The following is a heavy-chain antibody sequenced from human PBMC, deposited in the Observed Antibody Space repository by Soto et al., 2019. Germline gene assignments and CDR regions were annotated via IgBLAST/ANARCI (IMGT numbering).Heavy chain of an antibody. CDR1: GGSFSGYY. CDR3: ALSSSGDGRVFDP. CDR2: INHSGST. V-gene: IGHV4-34*01. D-gene: IGHD6-6*01. Sequence: KTSETLSLTCAVYGGSFSGYYWSWIRQPPGKGLEWIGEINHSGSTNYNPSLKSRVTISVDTSKNQFSLKLSSVTAADTAVYYCALSSSGDGRVFDPWGQGTLVTVSS. J-gene: IGHJ5*02.